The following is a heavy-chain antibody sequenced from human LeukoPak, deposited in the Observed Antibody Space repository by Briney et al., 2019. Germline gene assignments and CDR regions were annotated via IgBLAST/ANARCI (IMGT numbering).Heavy chain of an antibody. CDR2: IYYSGST. J-gene: IGHJ3*02. Sequence: SETLSLTCTVSGGSISSSSYYWGWIRQPPGKGLEWIGSIYYSGSTYYNPSLKSRVTISVDTSKNQFSLKLSSVTAADTAVYYCARHDSSDWSDAFDIWGQGTMVTVSS. V-gene: IGHV4-39*01. CDR3: ARHDSSDWSDAFDI. D-gene: IGHD6-19*01. CDR1: GGSISSSSYY.